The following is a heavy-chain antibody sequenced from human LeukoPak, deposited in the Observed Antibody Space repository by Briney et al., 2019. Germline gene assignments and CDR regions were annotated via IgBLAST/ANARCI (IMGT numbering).Heavy chain of an antibody. CDR1: GGTFSSYA. D-gene: IGHD2-2*01. Sequence: SVKVSCKASGGTFSSYAISWVRQAPGQGLEWMGGIIPIFGTANYAQKFQGRVTITADESTSTAYMELSSLRSEDTAVYYCARDGAYTAALDYWGQGTLVTVSP. V-gene: IGHV1-69*13. CDR3: ARDGAYTAALDY. J-gene: IGHJ4*02. CDR2: IIPIFGTA.